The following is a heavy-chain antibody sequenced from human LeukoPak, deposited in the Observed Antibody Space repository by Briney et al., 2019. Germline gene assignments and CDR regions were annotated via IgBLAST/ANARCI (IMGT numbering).Heavy chain of an antibody. J-gene: IGHJ3*02. V-gene: IGHV4-30-2*01. Sequence: LSLTCAVSGGSISSGGYSWSRIRQPPGKGLEWIGYIYHSGSTYYNPSLKSRVTISVDRSKNQFSLKLSSVTAADTAVYYCARRSRDGYNRRGSFDIWGQGTMVAVSS. CDR3: ARRSRDGYNRRGSFDI. D-gene: IGHD5-24*01. CDR2: IYHSGST. CDR1: GGSISSGGYS.